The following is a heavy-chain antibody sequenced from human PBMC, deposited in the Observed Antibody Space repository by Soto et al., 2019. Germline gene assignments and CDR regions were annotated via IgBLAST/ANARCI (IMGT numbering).Heavy chain of an antibody. Sequence: SVKVSCKASGYTFTGYYMHWVRQAPGQGLEGMGWINPNSGGTNYAQKFQGWVTMTRDTSISTAYMELSRLRSDDTAVYYCARESITMVRGVINSNWFAPWGQGTLVTVSS. CDR2: INPNSGGT. CDR3: ARESITMVRGVINSNWFAP. J-gene: IGHJ5*02. CDR1: GYTFTGYY. D-gene: IGHD3-10*01. V-gene: IGHV1-2*04.